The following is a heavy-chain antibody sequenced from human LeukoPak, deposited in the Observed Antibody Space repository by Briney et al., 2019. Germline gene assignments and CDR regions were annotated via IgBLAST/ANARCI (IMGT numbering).Heavy chain of an antibody. Sequence: GGSLRLSCAASGFTFSSYGMSWVRLAPGKGLEWVSGISGSGDNTYYADSVKGRFTISRDSSRDTLYLQMNSLRAEDTAVYYCAKSRSAVAVAGSNYWGQGTLVTVSS. CDR2: ISGSGDNT. V-gene: IGHV3-23*01. J-gene: IGHJ4*02. CDR1: GFTFSSYG. CDR3: AKSRSAVAVAGSNY. D-gene: IGHD6-19*01.